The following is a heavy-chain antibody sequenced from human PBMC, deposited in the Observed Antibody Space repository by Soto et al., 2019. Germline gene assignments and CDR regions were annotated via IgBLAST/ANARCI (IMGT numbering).Heavy chain of an antibody. CDR1: GGTISSDA. J-gene: IGHJ4*02. V-gene: IGHV1-69*13. Sequence: PVKLSCKASGGTISSDAISWVRQAPGQGLEWMGGIIPIFGTANYAQKFQGRVTITADESTSTAYMELSSLRSEDTAVYYCASRGCSGGSCYPDRYDYWGQGTLVTVSS. CDR2: IIPIFGTA. CDR3: ASRGCSGGSCYPDRYDY. D-gene: IGHD2-15*01.